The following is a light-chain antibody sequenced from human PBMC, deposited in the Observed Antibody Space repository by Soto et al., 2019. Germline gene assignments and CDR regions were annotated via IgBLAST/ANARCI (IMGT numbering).Light chain of an antibody. CDR3: QQYGSSPFT. CDR2: GAS. J-gene: IGKJ3*01. V-gene: IGKV3-20*01. CDR1: QSVSSPY. Sequence: EVVLTQSPVTLSLSPGERATLSCRASQSVSSPYLAWYQQKPGQPPRLLIYGASSRATDIPDRFIGSGSGTEFTLTIARLAAEDFPMYYCQQYGSSPFTFGPGTKVDI.